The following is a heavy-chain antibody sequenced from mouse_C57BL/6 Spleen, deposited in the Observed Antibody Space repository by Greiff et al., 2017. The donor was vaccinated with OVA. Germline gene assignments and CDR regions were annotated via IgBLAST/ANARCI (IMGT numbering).Heavy chain of an antibody. J-gene: IGHJ4*01. CDR1: GYTFTIYG. Sequence: VQLEQSGAGLARPGASVNLSCTASGYTFTIYGISWFKQRTGQGLEWFGYISPRSGPTYYNEKVKGKATLTADKSSSTAYMELRSLRSEDTAVYFCARGTAKAMDDWGQGTAVTVSA. D-gene: IGHD3-3*01. CDR2: ISPRSGPT. CDR3: ARGTAKAMDD. V-gene: IGHV1-81*01.